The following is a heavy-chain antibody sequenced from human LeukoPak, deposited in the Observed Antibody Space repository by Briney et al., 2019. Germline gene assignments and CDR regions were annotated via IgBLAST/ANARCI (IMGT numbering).Heavy chain of an antibody. CDR2: IYYSGST. V-gene: IGHV4-59*01. D-gene: IGHD3-22*01. CDR1: GGSIGSYY. CDR3: ARDKFYDSSGSSRWFDP. Sequence: SETLSLTCSVSGGSIGSYYWSWIRQPPGKGLEWIGYIYYSGSTNYNPSLKSRVTISVATSKNQFSLKLSSVTAADTAVYYCARDKFYDSSGSSRWFDPWGQGTLVTVSS. J-gene: IGHJ5*02.